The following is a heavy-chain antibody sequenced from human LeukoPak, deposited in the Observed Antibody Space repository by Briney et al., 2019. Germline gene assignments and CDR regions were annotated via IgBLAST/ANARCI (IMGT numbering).Heavy chain of an antibody. D-gene: IGHD3-22*01. V-gene: IGHV4-31*03. CDR3: ARAEYDSSGYYGY. CDR1: GGSISSGGYY. CDR2: IYYSGST. J-gene: IGHJ4*02. Sequence: SETLSLTCTVSGGSISSGGYYWSWIRQHPGTGLEWIGYIYYSGSTYYNPSLKSRVTISVDTSKNQFSLKLSSVTAADTAVYYCARAEYDSSGYYGYWGQGTLVTVSS.